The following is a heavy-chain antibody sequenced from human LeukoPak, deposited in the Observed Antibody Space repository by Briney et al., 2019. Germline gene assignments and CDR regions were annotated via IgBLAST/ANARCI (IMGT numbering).Heavy chain of an antibody. CDR3: ARKQLANVYNCFDP. CDR2: IYPGDSDT. CDR1: GYSFTSYW. J-gene: IGHJ5*02. D-gene: IGHD1-1*01. Sequence: GESLQISCEGSGYSFTSYWIGWVRQLPGKGLEWMGIIYPGDSDTRYSPSFQGQITSSAEKSIHTDYLQWSSLKASDTAIYYCARKQLANVYNCFDPWGQGTLVIVSS. V-gene: IGHV5-51*01.